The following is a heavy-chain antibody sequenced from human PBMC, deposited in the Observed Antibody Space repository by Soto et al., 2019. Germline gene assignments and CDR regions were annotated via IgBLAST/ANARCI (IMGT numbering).Heavy chain of an antibody. CDR2: IKSKTDGGTT. Sequence: GGSLRLSWAASGFTFSNAWMNWVRQAPGKGLEWVGRIKSKTDGGTTDYAAPVKGRFTISRDDSKNTLYLQMNSLKTEDTAVYYCTTAVPQLYYYDSSGYWLWGQGTLVTVSS. CDR1: GFTFSNAW. CDR3: TTAVPQLYYYDSSGYWL. J-gene: IGHJ4*02. D-gene: IGHD3-22*01. V-gene: IGHV3-15*07.